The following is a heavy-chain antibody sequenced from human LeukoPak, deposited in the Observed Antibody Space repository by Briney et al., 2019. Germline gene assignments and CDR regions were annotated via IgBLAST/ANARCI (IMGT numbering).Heavy chain of an antibody. V-gene: IGHV3-30-3*01. CDR2: ISYDESNK. CDR3: ARAYSSGWYGDFDY. J-gene: IGHJ4*02. CDR1: GFTFSSYA. Sequence: GGSLRLSCAASGFTFSSYAMHWVRQAPGKGLEWVAIISYDESNKYYADSVKGRFTISRDNSKNTLFLQMNSLRAEDTAVYYCARAYSSGWYGDFDYWGLGTLVTVSS. D-gene: IGHD6-19*01.